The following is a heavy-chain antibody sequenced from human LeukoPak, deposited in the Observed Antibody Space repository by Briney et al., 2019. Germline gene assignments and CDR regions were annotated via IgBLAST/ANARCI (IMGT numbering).Heavy chain of an antibody. Sequence: GGSLRLSCAASGFTFSSYSMNWVRQAPGKGLEWVSSISSSSSYIYYADSVKGRFTISRDNAKNSLYLQMNSLRAEDTAVYYCARNWDLLPAAGTDYFDYWGPGTLVTVSS. CDR2: ISSSSSYI. V-gene: IGHV3-21*01. J-gene: IGHJ4*02. CDR3: ARNWDLLPAAGTDYFDY. CDR1: GFTFSSYS. D-gene: IGHD6-13*01.